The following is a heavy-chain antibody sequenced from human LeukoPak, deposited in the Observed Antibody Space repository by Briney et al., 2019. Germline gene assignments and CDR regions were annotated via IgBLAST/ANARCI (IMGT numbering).Heavy chain of an antibody. J-gene: IGHJ4*02. CDR2: ISGSGGST. D-gene: IGHD2-2*01. CDR1: GFTFSSYA. V-gene: IGHV3-23*01. Sequence: GGSLRLSCAASGFTFSSYAMSWVRQAPGKGLGWVSAISGSGGSTYYADSVKGRFTISRDNSKDTLYLQMNSLRAEDTAVYYCAKLVEYQLLSRPDYWGQGTLVTVSS. CDR3: AKLVEYQLLSRPDY.